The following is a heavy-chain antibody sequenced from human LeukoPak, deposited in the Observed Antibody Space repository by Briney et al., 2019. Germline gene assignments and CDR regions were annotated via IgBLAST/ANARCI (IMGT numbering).Heavy chain of an antibody. D-gene: IGHD5-18*01. CDR3: AKANVDTAMVKYYFDY. CDR1: GFTFSSYG. Sequence: GRSLRLSCAASGFTFSSYGMHWVRQAPGKGLEWVAVISYDGSNKYYADSVKGRFTISRDNSKNTLYLQMNSLRAEDTAVYYCAKANVDTAMVKYYFDYWGQGTLVTVSS. J-gene: IGHJ4*02. V-gene: IGHV3-30*18. CDR2: ISYDGSNK.